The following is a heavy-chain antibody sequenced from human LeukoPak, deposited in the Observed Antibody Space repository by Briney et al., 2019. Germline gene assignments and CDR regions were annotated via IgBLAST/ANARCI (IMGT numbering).Heavy chain of an antibody. V-gene: IGHV4-39*01. CDR2: IYYTGST. Sequence: NPSETLSLTCTVPGGSIRRSGYYWGWTRQPPGKGMEWIGSIYYTGSTYYNPALKSRITMSIDTSKNQFSLKLSSVTAADTAVYYCARHGDGGNADAFDIWGQGTMVTVSS. CDR3: ARHGDGGNADAFDI. J-gene: IGHJ3*02. D-gene: IGHD4-23*01. CDR1: GGSIRRSGYY.